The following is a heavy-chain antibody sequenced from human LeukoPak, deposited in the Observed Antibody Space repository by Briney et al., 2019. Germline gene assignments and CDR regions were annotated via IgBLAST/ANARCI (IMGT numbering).Heavy chain of an antibody. CDR2: IYYSGST. V-gene: IGHV4-59*01. J-gene: IGHJ5*02. Sequence: SETLSLTCTVSGGSISGYYWSWIRQPPGKGLEWIGYIYYSGSTNYNPSLKSRVTISVDTSKNQFSLKLSSVTAADTAVYYCARRSGVDPWGQGTLVTVSS. CDR1: GGSISGYY. CDR3: ARRSGVDP. D-gene: IGHD3-10*01.